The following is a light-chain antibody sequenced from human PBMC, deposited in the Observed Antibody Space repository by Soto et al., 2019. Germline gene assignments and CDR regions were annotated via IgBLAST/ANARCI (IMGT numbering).Light chain of an antibody. Sequence: SVLTPPPSVSAAPGQKVTISSSVCSSNIGNNFVTWYQQLPGTAPNLLIYDNNKRPSGVPDRFSGSPSGTSATLGITGLQTGDEAVYDGGSWVSSVTYVFGTGTKVTVL. CDR2: DNN. CDR1: SSNIGNNF. V-gene: IGLV1-51*01. J-gene: IGLJ1*01. CDR3: GSWVSSVTYV.